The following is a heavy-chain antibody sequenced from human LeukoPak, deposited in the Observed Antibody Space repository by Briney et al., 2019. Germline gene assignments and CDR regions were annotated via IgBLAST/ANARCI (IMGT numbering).Heavy chain of an antibody. CDR1: GDTVSSNSAA. D-gene: IGHD2-21*02. Sequence: SQTLSLTCALSGDTVSSNSAAWNCIRQSPSRGLEWLGRTYYRSKWYNDYAVSVKSRITINPDTSKNQFSLQLNSVTPEDTAVYYCARAGGDSWYSDYWGQGTLVTVSS. J-gene: IGHJ4*02. CDR3: ARAGGDSWYSDY. CDR2: TYYRSKWYN. V-gene: IGHV6-1*01.